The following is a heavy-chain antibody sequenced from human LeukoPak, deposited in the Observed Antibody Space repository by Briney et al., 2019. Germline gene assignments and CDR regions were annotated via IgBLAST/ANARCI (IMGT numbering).Heavy chain of an antibody. CDR2: ISGSGVST. D-gene: IGHD2/OR15-2a*01. Sequence: GGSLRLSCAASGFTFSSYAMSWVRQAPGKGLEWVSAISGSGVSTYYADSVKGRFTISRDNSKNTLYLQMNSLGAEDTAVYYCAKDRSDNSTWYCMDVWGQGTTVTVSS. CDR3: AKDRSDNSTWYCMDV. J-gene: IGHJ6*02. V-gene: IGHV3-23*01. CDR1: GFTFSSYA.